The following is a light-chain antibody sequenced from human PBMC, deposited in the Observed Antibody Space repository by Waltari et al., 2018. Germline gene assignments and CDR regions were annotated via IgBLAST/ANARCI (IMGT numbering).Light chain of an antibody. Sequence: SSELTQDPAVSVALGQTVRITCQGDSLRGYYPGWFQQKPGQAPVLVIYAKNKRPSGVPDRFSVSTSGNPASLTIPGAQAADEAVYYCAARDTNGKRYVFGTGTKVTVL. CDR1: SLRGYY. J-gene: IGLJ1*01. CDR3: AARDTNGKRYV. V-gene: IGLV3-19*01. CDR2: AKN.